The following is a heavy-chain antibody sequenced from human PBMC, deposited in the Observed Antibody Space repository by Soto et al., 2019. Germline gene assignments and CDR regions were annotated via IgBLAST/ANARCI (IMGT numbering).Heavy chain of an antibody. Sequence: QVQLVQSGAEVKKPGASVKVSCKASGDTSTIYGFSWVRQAPGQGLEWMGWISTYNGNTNYARNLQGRVTITADTSTSTAYMELRSLRSDDTAVYYCARGYSSYDYDYWGQGTLVTVSS. J-gene: IGHJ4*02. CDR1: GDTSTIYG. V-gene: IGHV1-18*01. CDR3: ARGYSSYDYDY. CDR2: ISTYNGNT. D-gene: IGHD6-19*01.